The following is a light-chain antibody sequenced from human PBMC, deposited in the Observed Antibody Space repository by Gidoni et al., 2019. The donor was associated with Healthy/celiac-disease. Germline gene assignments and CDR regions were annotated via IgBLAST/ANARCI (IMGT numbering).Light chain of an antibody. CDR3: AAWDDSLSGRV. CDR1: SSNIGSNY. J-gene: IGLJ3*02. CDR2: SNN. V-gene: IGLV1-47*02. Sequence: QSVLTQPPSTSGTPGQRVTISCSGSSSNIGSNYGYWYQQLPGTAPTLLIYSNNQRPSGVPDRFSGSKSGTSASLAISGLRSEDEADYYCAAWDDSLSGRVFGGGTKLTVL.